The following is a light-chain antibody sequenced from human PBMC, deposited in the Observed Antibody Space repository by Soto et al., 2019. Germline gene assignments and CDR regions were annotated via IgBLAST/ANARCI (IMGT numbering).Light chain of an antibody. J-gene: IGKJ2*01. Sequence: EIVLTQSPGTLSLSPGERATLSCRASQSVSSSYLAWYQQKPGQAPRLLIYDASGRATGIPDRFSGSGSGTDFTLTISRLEPEDFAVYYCQQYGSSSPNFGQGTKLESK. CDR3: QQYGSSSPN. CDR1: QSVSSSY. V-gene: IGKV3-20*01. CDR2: DAS.